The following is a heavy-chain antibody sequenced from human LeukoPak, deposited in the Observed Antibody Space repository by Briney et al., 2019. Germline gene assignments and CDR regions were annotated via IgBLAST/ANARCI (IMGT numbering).Heavy chain of an antibody. CDR3: ARVPDYYYGSGPYYMDV. J-gene: IGHJ6*03. D-gene: IGHD3-10*01. CDR2: IYTSGST. Sequence: SETLSLTCAVYGGSFSGYYWSWIRQPAGKGLEWIGRIYTSGSTNYNPSLKSRVTISVDTSKNQFSLKLSSVTAADTAVYYCARVPDYYYGSGPYYMDVWGKGTTVTISS. V-gene: IGHV4-59*10. CDR1: GGSFSGYY.